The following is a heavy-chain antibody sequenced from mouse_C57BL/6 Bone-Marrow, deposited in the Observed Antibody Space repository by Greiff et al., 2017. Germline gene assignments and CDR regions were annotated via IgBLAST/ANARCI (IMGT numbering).Heavy chain of an antibody. Sequence: EVHLVESEGGLVQPGSSMKLSCTASGFTFSDYYMPWVRQVPEKGLEWVANINYDGSSTYYLDSLKSRFIISKDNAKNILYLQLSSLKSEDTATYYCARAGYDYDAMDYWGKGTSVTVSS. V-gene: IGHV5-16*01. CDR1: GFTFSDYY. J-gene: IGHJ4*01. D-gene: IGHD1-2*01. CDR3: ARAGYDYDAMDY. CDR2: INYDGSST.